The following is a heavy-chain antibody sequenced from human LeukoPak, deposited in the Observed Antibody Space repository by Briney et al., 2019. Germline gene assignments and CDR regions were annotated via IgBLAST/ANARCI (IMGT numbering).Heavy chain of an antibody. CDR3: AREPSTYSDYAHFED. Sequence: ASVKVSCTASGGSFSIYTFNWVRQAPGQGLEWMGRITPMFRTTKYAQNFQGRITITADESTRIAYMELTSLKSEDTATYYCAREPSTYSDYAHFEDWGQGTLVPSPQ. V-gene: IGHV1-69*13. D-gene: IGHD4-11*01. CDR1: GGSFSIYT. CDR2: ITPMFRTT. J-gene: IGHJ4*02.